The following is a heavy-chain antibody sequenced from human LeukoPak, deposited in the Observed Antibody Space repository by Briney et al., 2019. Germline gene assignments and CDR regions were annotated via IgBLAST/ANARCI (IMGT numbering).Heavy chain of an antibody. D-gene: IGHD5-12*01. V-gene: IGHV3-53*01. J-gene: IGHJ3*02. Sequence: GGSLRLSCAASGFTVSSNYMSWVRQAPGKGLEWVSVIYSGGSTYYADSVKGRFTISRDNSKNTLYLQMSSLRAEDTAVYYCAKDPPKLKWLRDHDAFDIWGQGTMVTVSS. CDR1: GFTVSSNY. CDR2: IYSGGST. CDR3: AKDPPKLKWLRDHDAFDI.